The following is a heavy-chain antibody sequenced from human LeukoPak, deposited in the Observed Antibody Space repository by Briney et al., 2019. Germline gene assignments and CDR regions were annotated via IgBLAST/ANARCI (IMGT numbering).Heavy chain of an antibody. CDR3: ARGEGYYDGSGYYYYFDY. V-gene: IGHV3-30*03. CDR2: ISYDGSNK. Sequence: QSGGSLRLSCAASGFTFDDHGMNWVRQAPGKGLEWVAVISYDGSNKYYADSVKGRFTISRDNSKNTLYLQMNSLRPEDTAVYYCARGEGYYDGSGYYYYFDYWGQGTLVTVSS. J-gene: IGHJ4*02. D-gene: IGHD3-22*01. CDR1: GFTFDDHG.